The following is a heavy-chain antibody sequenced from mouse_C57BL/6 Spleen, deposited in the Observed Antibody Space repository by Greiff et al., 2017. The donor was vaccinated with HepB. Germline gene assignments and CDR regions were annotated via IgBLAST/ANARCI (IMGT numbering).Heavy chain of an antibody. J-gene: IGHJ4*01. D-gene: IGHD2-1*01. CDR1: GYAFSSSW. CDR2: IYPGDGDT. Sequence: VQRVESGPELVKPGASVKISCKASGYAFSSSWMNWVKQRPGKGLEWIGRIYPGDGDTNYNGKFKGKATLTADKSSSTAYMQLSSLTSEDSAVYFCAIYYAYAMDYWGQGTSVTVSS. V-gene: IGHV1-82*01. CDR3: AIYYAYAMDY.